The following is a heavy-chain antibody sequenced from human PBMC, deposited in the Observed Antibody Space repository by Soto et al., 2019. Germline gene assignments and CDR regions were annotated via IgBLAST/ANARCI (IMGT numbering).Heavy chain of an antibody. CDR3: ARTVGGGSYYFDY. D-gene: IGHD1-26*01. J-gene: IGHJ4*02. V-gene: IGHV2-70*01. Sequence: SGPTLVNPXQTLTLTCTFSGFSLSTRELCVSWIRQPPGKALEWLALIDWDDDKYYSTSLKTRLTISKDTSKNQVVLTVTNMDPVDTATYYCARTVGGGSYYFDYWGQGTLVTVSS. CDR2: IDWDDDK. CDR1: GFSLSTRELC.